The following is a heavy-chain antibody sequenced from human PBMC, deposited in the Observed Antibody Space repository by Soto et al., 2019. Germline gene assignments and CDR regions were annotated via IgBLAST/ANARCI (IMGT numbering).Heavy chain of an antibody. Sequence: QVQLQESGPGLVKPSETLSLTCTVSGGSISSYYWSWIRQPPGKGLEWIGYIYYSGSTNYNPSLKSRVTISVDTSKNQFSLKLSSVTAADTAVYYCARGYSSSWYYFDYWGQGILVTVSS. D-gene: IGHD6-13*01. V-gene: IGHV4-59*01. J-gene: IGHJ4*02. CDR3: ARGYSSSWYYFDY. CDR1: GGSISSYY. CDR2: IYYSGST.